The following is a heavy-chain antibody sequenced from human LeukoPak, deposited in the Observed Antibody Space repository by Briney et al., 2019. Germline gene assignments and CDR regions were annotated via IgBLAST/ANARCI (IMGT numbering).Heavy chain of an antibody. CDR2: ISSSSSYI. J-gene: IGHJ4*02. D-gene: IGHD4-17*01. CDR3: ARDPLYGDYAFGY. Sequence: GGSLRLSCVASGFTFSSYSMNWVRQAPGKGLEWVSSISSSSSYIYYADSVKGRFTISRDNAKNSLYLQMNSLRAEDTAVYYCARDPLYGDYAFGYWGQGTLVTVSS. V-gene: IGHV3-21*01. CDR1: GFTFSSYS.